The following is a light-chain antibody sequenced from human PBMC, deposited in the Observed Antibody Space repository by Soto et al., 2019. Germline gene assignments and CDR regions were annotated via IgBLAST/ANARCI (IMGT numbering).Light chain of an antibody. V-gene: IGKV2-30*02. CDR3: MQGTHWPAT. CDR1: QSLVHSDGDIY. CDR2: KVS. Sequence: DVVMTQSPLSLPVTPGQPASISCRSSQSLVHSDGDIYLNWFQQRPGQSPRRLIYKVSKRDSGVPDRFSGSGSGTDFTLKISRVEAEDVGVYYCMQGTHWPATFGPGTKVDFK. J-gene: IGKJ3*01.